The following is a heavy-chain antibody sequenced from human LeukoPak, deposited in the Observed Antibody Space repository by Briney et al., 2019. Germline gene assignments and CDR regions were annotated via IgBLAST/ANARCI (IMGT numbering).Heavy chain of an antibody. Sequence: GGSLRLSCAASGFTFSSYAMFWFRQAPGKGLEYVSAISNNGGGTYYANSVKGRFTISRDNSKNTLYLQMGSLRAEDMAVYYCARDLGGRAFDIWGQGTMVTVSS. CDR2: ISNNGGGT. CDR3: ARDLGGRAFDI. CDR1: GFTFSSYA. D-gene: IGHD3-10*01. V-gene: IGHV3-64*01. J-gene: IGHJ3*02.